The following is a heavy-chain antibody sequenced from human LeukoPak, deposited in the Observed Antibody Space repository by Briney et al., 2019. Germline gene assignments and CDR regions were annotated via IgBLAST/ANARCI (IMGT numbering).Heavy chain of an antibody. D-gene: IGHD2-2*02. Sequence: GASVKVSCKASGYTFTGYYMHWVRQAPGQGLEWMGRFIPMVGIATYAQKFQGRVTITADRSTSTAYMELSSLRSDDTAVYYCARIQAVGVPVAIDAYYSYGMDVWGQGTAVTVSS. CDR1: GYTFTGYY. CDR2: FIPMVGIA. J-gene: IGHJ6*02. V-gene: IGHV1-69*02. CDR3: ARIQAVGVPVAIDAYYSYGMDV.